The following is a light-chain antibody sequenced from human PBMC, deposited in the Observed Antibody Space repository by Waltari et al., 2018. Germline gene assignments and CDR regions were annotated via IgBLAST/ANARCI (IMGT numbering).Light chain of an antibody. CDR2: WAS. CDR3: QQYYTAPYS. V-gene: IGKV4-1*01. CDR1: QSVFYNSKNKNY. Sequence: DIVMTQSPDSLAVSRGERATINCKSSQSVFYNSKNKNYLAWYQQKAGQPPKLLIYWASSRESGVPDRFSGSVSGTDFTLTISSLQAEDVAVYYCQQYYTAPYSFGQGTKLEIK. J-gene: IGKJ2*03.